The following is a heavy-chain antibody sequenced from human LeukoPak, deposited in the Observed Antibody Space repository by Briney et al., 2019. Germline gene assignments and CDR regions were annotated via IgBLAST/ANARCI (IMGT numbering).Heavy chain of an antibody. V-gene: IGHV3-7*01. CDR1: GFTFTTYW. Sequence: PGGSLRLSCAASGFTFTTYWMSWVRQLPGKGLEWVANINQDGTEKYYVDSVKGRFTISRDNAKNSLYLQMNSLRAEDTAVYYCARAADTALDYWGQGTLVTVSS. CDR3: ARAADTALDY. D-gene: IGHD5-18*01. CDR2: INQDGTEK. J-gene: IGHJ4*02.